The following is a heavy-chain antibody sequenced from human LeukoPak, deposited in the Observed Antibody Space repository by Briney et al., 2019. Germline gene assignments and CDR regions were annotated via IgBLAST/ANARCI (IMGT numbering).Heavy chain of an antibody. J-gene: IGHJ4*02. CDR1: GYSFTSYW. Sequence: GESLKISCKGSGYSFTSYWIGWVRQMPGKGLEWMGIIYPGDSDARYSPSFQGQVTISADKSISTAYLQWSSLKASDTAMYYCATVTYYYDSSGYFSGTPHVPPPDYWGQGTLVTVSS. CDR2: IYPGDSDA. CDR3: ATVTYYYDSSGYFSGTPHVPPPDY. V-gene: IGHV5-51*01. D-gene: IGHD3-22*01.